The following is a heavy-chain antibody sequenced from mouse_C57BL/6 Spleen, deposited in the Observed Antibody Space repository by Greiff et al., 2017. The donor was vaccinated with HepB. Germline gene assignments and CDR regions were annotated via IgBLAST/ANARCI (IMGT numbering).Heavy chain of an antibody. J-gene: IGHJ3*01. Sequence: EVMLVESGGGLVKPGGSLKLSCAASGFTFSDYGMHWVRQAPEKGLEWVAYISSGSSTIYYADTVKGRFTISRDNAKNTLFLQMTSRRSEDTAMYYCATYDAWFAYWGQGTLVTVSA. V-gene: IGHV5-17*01. D-gene: IGHD2-3*01. CDR3: ATYDAWFAY. CDR2: ISSGSSTI. CDR1: GFTFSDYG.